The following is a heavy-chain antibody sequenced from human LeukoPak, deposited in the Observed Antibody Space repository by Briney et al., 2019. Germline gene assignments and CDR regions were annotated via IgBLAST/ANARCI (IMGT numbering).Heavy chain of an antibody. J-gene: IGHJ4*02. D-gene: IGHD1-26*01. CDR3: VKSRRVGANQRGLFDY. CDR1: GFTFSNYA. Sequence: PGGSLGLSCAGSGFTFSNYAMTWVRQAPGKGLEWVSSVSGSGRNTFYPDSVEGRFTISRDNSKNTGYPQMNSLRADDTAVYYCVKSRRVGANQRGLFDYWGQGTLVTVSP. CDR2: VSGSGRNT. V-gene: IGHV3-23*01.